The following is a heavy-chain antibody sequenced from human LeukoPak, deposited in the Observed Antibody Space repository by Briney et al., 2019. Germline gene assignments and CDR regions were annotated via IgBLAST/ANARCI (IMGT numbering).Heavy chain of an antibody. J-gene: IGHJ5*02. CDR2: ITGGRST. CDR3: AKIKVVVVPAASISWFDP. CDR1: GFTFSNYA. Sequence: GGSLRLSCAASGFTFSNYAMSWVRQAPGKGLEWISGITGGRSTYYADSVKGRFTISRDNSKNTMSLEMNSLRVEDTAVYYCAKIKVVVVPAASISWFDPWGQGTLVTVSS. D-gene: IGHD2-2*01. V-gene: IGHV3-23*01.